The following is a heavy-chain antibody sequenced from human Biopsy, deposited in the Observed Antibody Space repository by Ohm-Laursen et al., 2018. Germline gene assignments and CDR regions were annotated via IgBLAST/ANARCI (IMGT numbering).Heavy chain of an antibody. CDR1: GVSINGGRYC. V-gene: IGHV4-31*02. CDR2: IFYSANT. CDR3: ARDSGILNYGNFKYYHYYGMDV. Sequence: TLSLTWTVSGVSINGGRYCWNWIRHHPGKGLEWIGNIFYSANTYYNPSLKSRVTISVDTSKNQFSLKLSSVTAADTAVCYCARDSGILNYGNFKYYHYYGMDVWGQGTKVTVSS. D-gene: IGHD4-11*01. J-gene: IGHJ6*02.